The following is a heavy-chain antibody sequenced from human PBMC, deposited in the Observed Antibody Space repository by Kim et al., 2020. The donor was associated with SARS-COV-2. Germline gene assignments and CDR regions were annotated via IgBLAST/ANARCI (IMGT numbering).Heavy chain of an antibody. CDR3: ARRGPGSYSYYYYGMDV. Sequence: SETLSLTCTVSGGSISSSSYYWGWIRQPPGKGLEWIGSIYYSGNTYYNPSLKSRVTISVDTSKNQFSLKLSSVTAADTAVYYCARRGPGSYSYYYYGMDVWGQGTTVTVSS. J-gene: IGHJ6*02. V-gene: IGHV4-39*01. D-gene: IGHD1-26*01. CDR1: GGSISSSSYY. CDR2: IYYSGNT.